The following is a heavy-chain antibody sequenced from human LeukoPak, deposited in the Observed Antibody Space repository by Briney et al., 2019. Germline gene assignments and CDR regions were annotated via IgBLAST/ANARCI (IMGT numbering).Heavy chain of an antibody. CDR1: GFTFSSYG. Sequence: GSLRLSCAASGFTFSSYGMHWVRQAPGKGLEWVAVISYDGSNKYYADSVKGRFTISRDNSKNTLYLQMNSLRAEDTAVYYCAKERSYSSSWYGTLGYWGQGTLVTVSS. D-gene: IGHD6-13*01. CDR3: AKERSYSSSWYGTLGY. J-gene: IGHJ4*02. CDR2: ISYDGSNK. V-gene: IGHV3-30*18.